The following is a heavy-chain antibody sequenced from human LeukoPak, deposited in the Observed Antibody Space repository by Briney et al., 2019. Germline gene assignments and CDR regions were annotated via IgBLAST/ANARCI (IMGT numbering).Heavy chain of an antibody. D-gene: IGHD4-17*01. V-gene: IGHV4-34*01. CDR3: AQGHDYGDYLNWYDP. CDR1: GGSFSDYY. Sequence: SETLSLTCAVYGGSFSDYYWSWIRQPPGKGLEWIGEINHSGSTNYNPSLKSRVTISVDTSKNQFSLKLSSVTAADTAVYYCAQGHDYGDYLNWYDPWGQGTLVTVSS. J-gene: IGHJ5*02. CDR2: INHSGST.